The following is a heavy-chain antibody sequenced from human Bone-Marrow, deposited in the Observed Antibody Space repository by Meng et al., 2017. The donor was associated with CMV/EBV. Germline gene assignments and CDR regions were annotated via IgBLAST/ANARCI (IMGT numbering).Heavy chain of an antibody. Sequence: SETLSLTCTVSGGSVSSGSYYWSWIRQPPGKGLEWIGYIYYSGSTNYNPSLKSRVTISVDTSKNQFSLKLSSVTAADTAVYYCARAPWDWGQGTLVTVSS. V-gene: IGHV4-61*01. CDR1: GGSVSSGSYY. CDR2: IYYSGST. CDR3: ARAPWD. J-gene: IGHJ4*02.